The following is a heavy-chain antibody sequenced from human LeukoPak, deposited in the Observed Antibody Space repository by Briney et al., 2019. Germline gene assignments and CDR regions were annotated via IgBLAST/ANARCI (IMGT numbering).Heavy chain of an antibody. J-gene: IGHJ4*02. CDR1: GGSFSGYY. Sequence: SETLSLTCAVYGGSFSGYYWRWIRQPPGKGLEWIGEIYHSGSTNYNPSLKSRVTISVDTSKNQLSLKLSAVTAADTAVYYCARVAVARSGYFDYWGQGTLVTVSS. CDR3: ARVAVARSGYFDY. V-gene: IGHV4-34*01. D-gene: IGHD2-15*01. CDR2: IYHSGST.